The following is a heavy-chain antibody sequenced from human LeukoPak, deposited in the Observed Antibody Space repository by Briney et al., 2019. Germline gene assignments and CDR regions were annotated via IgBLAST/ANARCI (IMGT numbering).Heavy chain of an antibody. CDR1: GDSLGSSSNY. Sequence: PSETLSLTCTVSGDSLGSSSNYSGWIRQPPGKGLEWGGDIYYTGKTYYNPSLKSRVFISIDTSKNYFSIHLNFVTAADTAVYYCARRRYYDSTGYFEWGRGSLVTVSS. CDR3: ARRRYYDSTGYFE. V-gene: IGHV4-39*02. CDR2: IYYTGKT. D-gene: IGHD3-22*01. J-gene: IGHJ1*01.